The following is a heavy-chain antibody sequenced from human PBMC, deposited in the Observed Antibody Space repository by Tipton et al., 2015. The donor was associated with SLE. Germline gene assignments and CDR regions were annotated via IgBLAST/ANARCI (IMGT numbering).Heavy chain of an antibody. CDR3: AKGPYYDFWGGSDV. D-gene: IGHD3-3*01. Sequence: SLRLSCAASGFTFSSSWMNWVRLAPGKGLEWVANIKEDGSEKHYVDSVKDRLTISRDNAKNSIYLQMNSLRVEDTALYYCAKGPYYDFWGGSDVWGQGTMVTVSS. CDR1: GFTFSSSW. CDR2: IKEDGSEK. V-gene: IGHV3-7*03. J-gene: IGHJ3*01.